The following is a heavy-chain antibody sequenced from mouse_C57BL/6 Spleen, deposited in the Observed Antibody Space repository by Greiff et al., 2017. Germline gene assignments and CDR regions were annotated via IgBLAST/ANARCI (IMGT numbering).Heavy chain of an antibody. V-gene: IGHV1-64*01. CDR1: GYTFTSYW. J-gene: IGHJ2*01. CDR3: APYGNYEGYYYFDY. D-gene: IGHD2-1*01. CDR2: IHPNSGST. Sequence: QVQLQQPGAELVKPGASVKLSCKASGYTFTSYWMHWVKQRPGQGLEWIGMIHPNSGSTNYNEKFKSKATLTVDKSSSTAYMQLSSLTSKDSAVYYCAPYGNYEGYYYFDYWGQGTTLTVSS.